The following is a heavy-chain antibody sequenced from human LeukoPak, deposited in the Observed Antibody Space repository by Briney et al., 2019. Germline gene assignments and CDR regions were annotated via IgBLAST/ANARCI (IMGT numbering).Heavy chain of an antibody. CDR3: ARAKLGSSGPIDS. V-gene: IGHV4-4*02. Sequence: PSGTLSLTCAVSGGSISSFNWWSWVRQSPGKGLQWIGEIHQSGSINYNPSLKSRVIISVDKSKTQFSLKLKSVTAADTAVYYCARAKLGSSGPIDSWGQGTLVTVSS. CDR2: IHQSGSI. CDR1: GGSISSFNW. J-gene: IGHJ4*02. D-gene: IGHD3-22*01.